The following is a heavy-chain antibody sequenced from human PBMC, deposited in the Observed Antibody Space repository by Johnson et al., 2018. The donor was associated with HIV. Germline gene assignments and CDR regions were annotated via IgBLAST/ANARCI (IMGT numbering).Heavy chain of an antibody. J-gene: IGHJ3*02. D-gene: IGHD6-13*01. V-gene: IGHV3-30*02. Sequence: QVQLVESGGGLVQPGGSLRLSCTASRFTFATYWMSWVRQAPGKGLEWVAFIRYDGSNKYYADSVKGRFTISRDNSKNTLYLQMNSLRAEDTAVYYCAKDGSSSWYNGAFDIWGQGTMVTVSS. CDR2: IRYDGSNK. CDR1: RFTFATYW. CDR3: AKDGSSSWYNGAFDI.